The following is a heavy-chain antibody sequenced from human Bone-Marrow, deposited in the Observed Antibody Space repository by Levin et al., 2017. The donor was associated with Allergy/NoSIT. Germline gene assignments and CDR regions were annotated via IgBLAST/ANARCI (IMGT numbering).Heavy chain of an antibody. J-gene: IGHJ2*01. D-gene: IGHD7-27*01. CDR3: TRANWGSLWHFDL. V-gene: IGHV3-13*01. CDR1: EFTFSTYD. CDR2: IGSAGDT. Sequence: GESLKISCAASEFTFSTYDMHWVRQVTGKGLEWVSTIGSAGDTHYADSVKGRFTVSREDGKNSLYLQMNSLRAGDTAVYFCTRANWGSLWHFDLWGRGTLVTVSS.